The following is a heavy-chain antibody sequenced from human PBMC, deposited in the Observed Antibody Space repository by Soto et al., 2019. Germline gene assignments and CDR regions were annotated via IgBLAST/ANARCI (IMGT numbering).Heavy chain of an antibody. CDR2: ISGSGGST. D-gene: IGHD6-19*01. V-gene: IGHV3-23*01. CDR1: GFTFSSYA. J-gene: IGHJ5*02. Sequence: PGGSLRLSCAASGFTFSSYAMSWVRQAPGKGLEWVSAISGSGGSTYYADSVKGRFTISRDNSKNTLYLQMNSLRAEDTAVYYCAKRQDSGWISSARWFDPWGQGTLVTVS. CDR3: AKRQDSGWISSARWFDP.